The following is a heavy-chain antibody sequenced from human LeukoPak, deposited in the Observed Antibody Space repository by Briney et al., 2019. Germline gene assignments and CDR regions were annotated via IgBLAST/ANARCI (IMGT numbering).Heavy chain of an antibody. Sequence: ASVKVSCKASGYTFTSYDINWVRQATGQGLEWMGWMNPNSGNTGYAQKFQGRVTMTRNTSISTAYMVPSSLRSEDTAVYYCARPDRRWSGYYTLGYWGQGTLVTVSS. CDR3: ARPDRRWSGYYTLGY. J-gene: IGHJ4*02. V-gene: IGHV1-8*01. CDR2: MNPNSGNT. CDR1: GYTFTSYD. D-gene: IGHD3-3*01.